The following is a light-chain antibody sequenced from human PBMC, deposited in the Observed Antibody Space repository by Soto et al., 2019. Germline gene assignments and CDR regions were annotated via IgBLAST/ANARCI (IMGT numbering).Light chain of an antibody. Sequence: DIQMTQSPSTLSAFVGDRVTITCRASQSIRTSLAWYQQKPGKAPKLLIYLASSLESGVPARFSGSGSATEFTLSISSLQPDDFATYHCQQYSSYSTFGQGTKVDIK. V-gene: IGKV1-5*03. CDR3: QQYSSYST. CDR1: QSIRTS. CDR2: LAS. J-gene: IGKJ1*01.